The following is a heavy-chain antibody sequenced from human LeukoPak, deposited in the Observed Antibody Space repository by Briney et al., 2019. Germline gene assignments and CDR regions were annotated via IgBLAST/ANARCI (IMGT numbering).Heavy chain of an antibody. V-gene: IGHV3-15*01. D-gene: IGHD3-10*01. J-gene: IGHJ6*02. CDR3: TSEGSGRQGIYGMDV. CDR2: IKGKTDGGTT. CDR1: GFTFSSYS. Sequence: GGSLRLSCAASGFTFSSYSMNWVRQAPGKGLEWVGRIKGKTDGGTTDYAAPVKGRFTISRDDSKNTLYLQMNSLKTEDTAVYYCTSEGSGRQGIYGMDVWGQGTTVTVSS.